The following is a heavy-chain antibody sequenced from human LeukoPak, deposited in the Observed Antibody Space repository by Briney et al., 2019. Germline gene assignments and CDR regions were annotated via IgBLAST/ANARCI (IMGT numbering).Heavy chain of an antibody. CDR2: IYYSGST. V-gene: IGHV4-59*01. D-gene: IGHD3-10*02. J-gene: IGHJ4*02. Sequence: PSETLSLTCTVSGGSISSYYWSWIRQPPGKGLEWIGYIYYSGSTNYNPSLKSRVTISVDTSKNQFSLKLSSVTAADTAVYYCARARGYLFGGNDYWGQGTLVTVSS. CDR3: ARARGYLFGGNDY. CDR1: GGSISSYY.